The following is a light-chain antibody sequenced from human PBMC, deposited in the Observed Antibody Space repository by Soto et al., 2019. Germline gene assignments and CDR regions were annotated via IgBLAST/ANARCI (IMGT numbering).Light chain of an antibody. J-gene: IGKJ5*01. Sequence: IVFTPSPATLSFSPRERATLSCRAIQSVSRYLAWYQQKPGQAPRLLIYDTSYRATGIPARFSGSGSGTDVTLTINSLEPEDSAVYYCQQRSNWPPRITFGQGARLEIK. CDR3: QQRSNWPPRIT. CDR2: DTS. V-gene: IGKV3-11*01. CDR1: QSVSRY.